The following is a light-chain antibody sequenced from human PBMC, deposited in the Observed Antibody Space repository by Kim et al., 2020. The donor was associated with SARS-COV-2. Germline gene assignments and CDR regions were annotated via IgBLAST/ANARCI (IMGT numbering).Light chain of an antibody. CDR2: GNS. V-gene: IGLV1-40*01. J-gene: IGLJ2*01. CDR3: QSYDSSLSGSVV. Sequence: RVTLACTGSSSNIGAGYDVHWYQQLPGTAPKLLIYGNSNRPSGVPDRFSCSESGTSASLAITGLQAEDEADYYCQSYDSSLSGSVVFGGGTQLTVL. CDR1: SSNIGAGYD.